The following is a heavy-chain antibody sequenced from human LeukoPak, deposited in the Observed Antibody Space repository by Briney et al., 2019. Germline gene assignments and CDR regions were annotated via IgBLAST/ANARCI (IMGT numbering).Heavy chain of an antibody. CDR2: ISSSSNYI. CDR1: GFIFSSYN. J-gene: IGHJ3*01. CDR3: ARDGYNSANGIDV. V-gene: IGHV3-21*01. D-gene: IGHD1-1*01. Sequence: GGSLGLSCAASGFIFSSYNMNWVRQAPGKGLEWVSFISSSSNYIYYADSVKGRFTISRDNAKSSLSLQMNSLSAEDTAVYYCARDGYNSANGIDVWGQGTMVTVSS.